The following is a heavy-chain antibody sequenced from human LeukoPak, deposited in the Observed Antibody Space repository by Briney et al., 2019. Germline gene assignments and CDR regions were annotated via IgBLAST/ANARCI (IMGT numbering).Heavy chain of an antibody. V-gene: IGHV3-11*01. CDR1: GFTFSDYY. J-gene: IGHJ4*02. CDR3: AKRGVVIRVILVGFHKEAYYFDS. Sequence: GGSLRLSCAASGFTFSDYYMTWIRQAPGKGLEWVSYISSSGSDIKYADSVKGRFSISRDNAKSSLYLQMNSLRAEDTAVYFCAKRGVVIRVILVGFHKEAYYFDSWGQGALVTVSS. CDR2: ISSSGSDI. D-gene: IGHD3-22*01.